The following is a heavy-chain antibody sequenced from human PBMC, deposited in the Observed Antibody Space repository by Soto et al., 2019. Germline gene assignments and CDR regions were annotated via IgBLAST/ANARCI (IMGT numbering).Heavy chain of an antibody. CDR3: ARLWRWLLAY. J-gene: IGHJ4*02. Sequence: SETLSLTCTVSGGSISSYYWSWIRQPPGKGLEWIGYIYYSGSTNYHPSLKSRVTISVDTSKNQFSLKLSSVTAADTAVYYCARLWRWLLAYCGQGTLVTVSS. D-gene: IGHD5-12*01. CDR1: GGSISSYY. CDR2: IYYSGST. V-gene: IGHV4-59*08.